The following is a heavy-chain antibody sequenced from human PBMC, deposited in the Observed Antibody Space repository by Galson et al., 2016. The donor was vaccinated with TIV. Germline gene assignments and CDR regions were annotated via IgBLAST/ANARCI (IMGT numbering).Heavy chain of an antibody. Sequence: SLRLSCADSRSTFSSSWMNWVRQAPGKGLEWVATINGDGTEIKYVDSVKGRFTISRDNTKNSLYLQMSNLSVEDTAIYYCAQWLGNSNSWGQGTPVTVSS. D-gene: IGHD6-19*01. J-gene: IGHJ4*02. V-gene: IGHV3-7*01. CDR1: RSTFSSSW. CDR3: AQWLGNSNS. CDR2: INGDGTEI.